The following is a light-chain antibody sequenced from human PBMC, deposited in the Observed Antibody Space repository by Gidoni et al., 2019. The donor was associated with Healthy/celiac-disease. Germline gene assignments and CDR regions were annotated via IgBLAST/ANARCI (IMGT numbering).Light chain of an antibody. CDR2: GAS. CDR3: QQYNTWPQS. CDR1: QSVRIN. Sequence: EIEMTQSPATPSVSPGERATLTCRASQSVRINLARYQQKPGQAPRLLLYGASSWPTGIPARFSGSGSGTEFTLTISSLQSEDFAVYYCQQYNTWPQSLXQXTKVEIK. J-gene: IGKJ1*01. V-gene: IGKV3-15*01.